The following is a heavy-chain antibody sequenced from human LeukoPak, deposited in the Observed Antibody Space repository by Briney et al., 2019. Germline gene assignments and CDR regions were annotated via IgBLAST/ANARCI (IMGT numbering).Heavy chain of an antibody. CDR1: GFTVSSNS. J-gene: IGHJ4*02. V-gene: IGHV3-23*01. D-gene: IGHD2-2*01. Sequence: PGGSLRLSCTVSGFTVSSNSMSWVRQAPGKGLEWVSCISGSEDRTAYADSVRGRFTISRDNSKNTLYLQMNSLRAEDTGVYFCAKSRSSTTSSSNYWGQGILVTVSS. CDR3: AKSRSSTTSSSNY. CDR2: ISGSEDRT.